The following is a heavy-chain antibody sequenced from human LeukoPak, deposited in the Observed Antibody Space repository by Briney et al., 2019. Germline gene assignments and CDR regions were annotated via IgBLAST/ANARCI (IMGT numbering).Heavy chain of an antibody. CDR1: GYTFTSYY. Sequence: GASVKVSCKASGYTFTSYYVHWVRQAPGQGLEWMGIINPSGGSTSYAQRFQGRVTMTRDTSTSTVYMELSRLRAEDTAVYYCARGGSSGRWYFDLWGRGTLVTVSS. V-gene: IGHV1-46*01. CDR3: ARGGSSGRWYFDL. CDR2: INPSGGST. D-gene: IGHD6-19*01. J-gene: IGHJ2*01.